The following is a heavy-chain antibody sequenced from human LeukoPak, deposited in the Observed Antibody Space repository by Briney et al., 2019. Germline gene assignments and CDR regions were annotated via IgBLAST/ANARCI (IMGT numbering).Heavy chain of an antibody. J-gene: IGHJ4*02. D-gene: IGHD6-19*01. Sequence: GGSLRLSCAASGCTFNAYPMSWVRQAPGKGLEWVSVIGGSGGDTYYADSVKGRFTISRDNSNNTLYLQMNSLRAEDTAVYYCATSSGWYPKYFDYWGQGTLVTVSS. CDR2: IGGSGGDT. CDR3: ATSSGWYPKYFDY. CDR1: GCTFNAYP. V-gene: IGHV3-23*01.